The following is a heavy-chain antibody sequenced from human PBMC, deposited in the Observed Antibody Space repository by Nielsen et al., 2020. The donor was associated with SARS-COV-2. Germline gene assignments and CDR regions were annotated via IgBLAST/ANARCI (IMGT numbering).Heavy chain of an antibody. Sequence: GGSLRLSCAASGFTFDDYGMSWVRQAPGKGLEWVSGINWNGGSTGYADSVKGRFTISRDNAKNSLYLQMNSLSAEDTAVYHCAKRRAVFMLTFGGEGAMDVWGQGTTVSVSS. J-gene: IGHJ6*02. CDR1: GFTFDDYG. CDR3: AKRRAVFMLTFGGEGAMDV. CDR2: INWNGGST. D-gene: IGHD3-16*01. V-gene: IGHV3-20*01.